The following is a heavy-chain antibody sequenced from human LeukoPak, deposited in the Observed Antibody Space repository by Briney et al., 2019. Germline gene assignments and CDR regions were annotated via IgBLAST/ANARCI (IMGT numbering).Heavy chain of an antibody. V-gene: IGHV3-23*01. J-gene: IGHJ4*02. CDR2: ISGSGGDT. CDR1: GFTFSNHH. Sequence: GGSLRLSCSASGFTFSNHHMTWVRQAPGKGPEWVSAISGSGGDTYYADSVKGRFTISRDNSKNTLYLQMNSLRAEDTAVYYCAKKGATTGDFDYWGQGTLVTVSS. CDR3: AKKGATTGDFDY. D-gene: IGHD1-26*01.